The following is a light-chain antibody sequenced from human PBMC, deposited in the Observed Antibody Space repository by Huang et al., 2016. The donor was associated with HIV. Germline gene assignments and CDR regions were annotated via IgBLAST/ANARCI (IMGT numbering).Light chain of an antibody. Sequence: EVVLTQSPGALSLSPGERVTLSCRASQRITTRDLAWYQQRPGQAPSLILYGVSGRAAGVPDRCTGGGAGTDFTHFTLTITRLEPEDSAVYHCQHYAFLPYTFGQGTRLEI. CDR1: QRITTRD. J-gene: IGKJ2*01. CDR2: GVS. V-gene: IGKV3-20*01. CDR3: QHYAFLPYT.